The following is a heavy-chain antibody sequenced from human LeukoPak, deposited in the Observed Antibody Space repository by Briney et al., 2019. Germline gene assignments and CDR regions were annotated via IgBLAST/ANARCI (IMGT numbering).Heavy chain of an antibody. CDR2: ISYDGSNK. CDR3: ARGIYTSSPRNPKNFFDY. D-gene: IGHD2-2*02. V-gene: IGHV3-30*04. Sequence: PGGSLRLSCAASGFTFSSYAMHWVRQAPGKGLEWVAVISYDGSNKYYADSVKGRFTISRDNSKNTLYLQMNSLRAEDTAVYFCARGIYTSSPRNPKNFFDYWGQGTLVTVS. CDR1: GFTFSSYA. J-gene: IGHJ4*02.